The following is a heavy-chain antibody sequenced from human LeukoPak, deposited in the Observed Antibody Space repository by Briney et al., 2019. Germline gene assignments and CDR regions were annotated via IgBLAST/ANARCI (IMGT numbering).Heavy chain of an antibody. CDR3: ARREASFYGYLFDN. V-gene: IGHV4-4*02. CDR2: IYDSGST. J-gene: IGHJ4*02. D-gene: IGHD2/OR15-2a*01. CDR1: GGSISGSNW. Sequence: PSGTLSLTCAVSGGSISGSNWWSWVRQPPGKGLEWIGQIYDSGSTDYNPSLKSRVTILVDKPKKQFSLKLSSVTAADTAVYYCARREASFYGYLFDNWGQGTLVTVSS.